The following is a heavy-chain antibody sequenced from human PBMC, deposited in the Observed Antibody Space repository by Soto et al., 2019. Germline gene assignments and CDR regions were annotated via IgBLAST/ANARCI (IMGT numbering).Heavy chain of an antibody. Sequence: QVQLEESGGGLVKPGGSLRLSCAASGFTFSEHYMSWIRQAPGKGLEWIAYISSGCSHTDYADSVRGRFTSSRDNAKNSLYLQMNSLRDEDTAVYFCARVRGGGTDLLGPGTLVTVSS. J-gene: IGHJ5*02. CDR1: GFTFSEHY. CDR3: ARVRGGGTDL. V-gene: IGHV3-11*06. D-gene: IGHD3-16*01. CDR2: ISSGCSHT.